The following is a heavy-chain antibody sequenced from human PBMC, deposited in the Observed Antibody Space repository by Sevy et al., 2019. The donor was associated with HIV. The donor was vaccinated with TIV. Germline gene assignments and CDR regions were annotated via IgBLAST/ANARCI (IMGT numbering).Heavy chain of an antibody. Sequence: GGSLRLSCAASGFTISSYAMHWVRQAPGKGLEWVAVISYDGSNKYYADSVKGRFTISRDNSKNTLYLQMNSLRAEDTAVYYCARNSRPGSPPKRREYYYYGMDVWGQGTTVTVSS. CDR2: ISYDGSNK. CDR1: GFTISSYA. J-gene: IGHJ6*02. CDR3: ARNSRPGSPPKRREYYYYGMDV. D-gene: IGHD3-10*01. V-gene: IGHV3-30*04.